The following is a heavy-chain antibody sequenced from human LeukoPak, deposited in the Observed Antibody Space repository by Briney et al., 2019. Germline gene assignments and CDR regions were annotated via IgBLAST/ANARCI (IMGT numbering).Heavy chain of an antibody. CDR2: IYSGGST. CDR3: ARDGYYYDSSGYSPDYYYYMDV. J-gene: IGHJ6*03. D-gene: IGHD3-22*01. Sequence: PGGSLRLSCAASGFTVSSNYMSWVRQAPGKGLEWVSVIYSGGSTYYADSVKGRFTISRDNSKNTLYLQMNSLRAEDTAVYYCARDGYYYDSSGYSPDYYYYMDVWGKGTTVTISS. CDR1: GFTVSSNY. V-gene: IGHV3-66*01.